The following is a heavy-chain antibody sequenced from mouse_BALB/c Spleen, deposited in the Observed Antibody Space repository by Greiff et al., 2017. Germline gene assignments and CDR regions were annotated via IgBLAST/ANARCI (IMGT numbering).Heavy chain of an antibody. CDR1: GYAFTNYL. J-gene: IGHJ2*01. Sequence: QFQLQQSGAELVRPGTSVKVSCKASGYAFTNYLIEWVKQRPGQGLEWIGVINPGSGGTNYNEKFKGKATLTADKSSSTAYMQLSSLTSDDSAVYFCARSGDYFDYWGQGTTLTVSS. CDR3: ARSGDYFDY. D-gene: IGHD3-1*01. CDR2: INPGSGGT. V-gene: IGHV1-54*01.